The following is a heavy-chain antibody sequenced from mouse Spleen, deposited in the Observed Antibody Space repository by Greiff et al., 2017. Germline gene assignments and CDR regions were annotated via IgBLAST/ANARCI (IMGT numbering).Heavy chain of an antibody. CDR1: GYTFTSYW. D-gene: IGHD1-2*01. CDR2: INPSTGYT. Sequence: QVQLQQSGAELAKPGASVKMSCKASGYTFTSYWMHWVKQRPGQGLEWIGYINPSTGYTEYNQKFKDKATLTADKSSSTAYMQLSSLTSEDSAVYYCARIHYYGYVGAMDYWGQGTSVTVSS. CDR3: ARIHYYGYVGAMDY. J-gene: IGHJ4*01. V-gene: IGHV1-7*01.